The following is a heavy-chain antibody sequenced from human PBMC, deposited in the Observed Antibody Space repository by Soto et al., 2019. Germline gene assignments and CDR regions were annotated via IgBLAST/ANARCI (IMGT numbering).Heavy chain of an antibody. D-gene: IGHD6-13*01. CDR3: ARVRGTAGKRYFDY. CDR2: TYYSGST. Sequence: QVQLQESGPRLVKPSETLSLTCTVSGGSMIAYYWNWMRQPPGKGLQWIGYTYYSGSTTYNPSLKSRVTISVDSSKNQFSLKLDSVTPADTAVYYCARVRGTAGKRYFDYWGPGPLVTVSS. V-gene: IGHV4-59*01. CDR1: GGSMIAYY. J-gene: IGHJ4*02.